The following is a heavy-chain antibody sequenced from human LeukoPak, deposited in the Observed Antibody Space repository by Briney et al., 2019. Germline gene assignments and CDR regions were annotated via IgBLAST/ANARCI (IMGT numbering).Heavy chain of an antibody. J-gene: IGHJ3*02. Sequence: PGGSLRLSCAASGFTFSSYEMNWVRQAPGKGLEWVSYISSSGSTIYYADSVKGRFTISKGNAKNSLYLQMNSLRAEDTAVYYCARVTEGITMVRGVIGAFDIWGQGTMVTVSP. D-gene: IGHD3-10*01. CDR1: GFTFSSYE. CDR2: ISSSGSTI. V-gene: IGHV3-48*03. CDR3: ARVTEGITMVRGVIGAFDI.